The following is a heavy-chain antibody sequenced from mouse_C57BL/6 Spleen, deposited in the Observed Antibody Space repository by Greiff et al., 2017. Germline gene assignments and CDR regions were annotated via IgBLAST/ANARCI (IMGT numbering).Heavy chain of an antibody. J-gene: IGHJ2*01. V-gene: IGHV1-15*01. D-gene: IGHD2-1*01. Sequence: QVQLQQSGAELVRPGASVTLSCKASGYTFTDYEMHWVKQTPVHGLEWIGAIDPETGGTAYNQKFKGKAILTADKSSSTAYMELRSLTSEDSAVYYCTRGRGIYYGNYEGYFDYWGQGTTRTVSS. CDR3: TRGRGIYYGNYEGYFDY. CDR1: GYTFTDYE. CDR2: IDPETGGT.